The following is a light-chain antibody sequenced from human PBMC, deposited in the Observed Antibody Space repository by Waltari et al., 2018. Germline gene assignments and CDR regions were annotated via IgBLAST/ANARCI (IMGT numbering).Light chain of an antibody. CDR3: QSYDGSLRGWV. CDR1: SSNIGAGYV. J-gene: IGLJ3*02. Sequence: QSVLTQPPSVSGAPGQRVTISCSGSSSNIGAGYVVHWYQQFPGTVPKVLIYGEKKGPSGFPDRFSASKSGTSASLAITGLQAEDEADYYCQSYDGSLRGWVFGGGTKLTVL. CDR2: GEK. V-gene: IGLV1-40*01.